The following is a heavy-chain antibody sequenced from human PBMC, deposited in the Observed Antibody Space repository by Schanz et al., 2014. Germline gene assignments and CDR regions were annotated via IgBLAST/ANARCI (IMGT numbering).Heavy chain of an antibody. D-gene: IGHD2-15*01. CDR1: GFTVSINH. J-gene: IGHJ6*02. V-gene: IGHV3-66*01. CDR2: IYSGGST. CDR3: ARSSWRQSPGGMDV. Sequence: EVQLVESGGGFVQPGGSLRLSWAASGFTVSINHMSRVPQAPGKGLEWVSVIYSGGSTYYADSVKGRFTISRDNSKNTLYLQMDSLRADDMAVYYCARSSWRQSPGGMDVWGQGTTVIVSS.